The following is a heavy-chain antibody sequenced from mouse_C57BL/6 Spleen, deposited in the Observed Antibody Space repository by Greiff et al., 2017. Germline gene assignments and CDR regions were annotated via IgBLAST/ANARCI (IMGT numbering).Heavy chain of an antibody. Sequence: QVQLQQPGAELVKPGASVNVSCKASGYTFTSYWMHWVKQRPGQGLEWIGRIHPSDSDTNYNQKFKGKATLTVDKSSSTAYMQLSSLTSEDSAVYYCARYYDYDEAWFAYWGQGTLVTVSA. V-gene: IGHV1-74*01. J-gene: IGHJ3*01. CDR1: GYTFTSYW. D-gene: IGHD2-4*01. CDR2: IHPSDSDT. CDR3: ARYYDYDEAWFAY.